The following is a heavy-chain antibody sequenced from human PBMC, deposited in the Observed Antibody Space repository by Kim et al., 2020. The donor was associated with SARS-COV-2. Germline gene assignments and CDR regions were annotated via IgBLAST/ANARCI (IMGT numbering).Heavy chain of an antibody. CDR3: ARSSSGWKSFQQ. Sequence: GGSLRLSCAGSGFTFSDYYMTWIRQAPGKGLEWVSYISSSSSFTNYVDSVKGRFTISRDNAKNSLYLQMNSLRAEDTAVYYCARSSSGWKSFQQWGQGTLVTVSS. V-gene: IGHV3-11*06. D-gene: IGHD6-19*01. CDR2: ISSSSSFT. J-gene: IGHJ1*01. CDR1: GFTFSDYY.